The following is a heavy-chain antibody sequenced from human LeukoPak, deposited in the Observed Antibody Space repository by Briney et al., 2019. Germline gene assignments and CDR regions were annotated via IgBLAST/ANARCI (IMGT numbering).Heavy chain of an antibody. D-gene: IGHD3-22*01. CDR2: ISYSGGP. V-gene: IGHV4-59*01. CDR3: AREYYGSSGYYNDY. Sequence: SETLSLTCTVSGYSISSDHWSWIRQPPGKGLEWIGYISYSGGPNYNPSRKSRVTISVDTSKNQFSLKLTSVTAADTAVYYCAREYYGSSGYYNDYWGQGALVTVSS. CDR1: GYSISSDH. J-gene: IGHJ4*02.